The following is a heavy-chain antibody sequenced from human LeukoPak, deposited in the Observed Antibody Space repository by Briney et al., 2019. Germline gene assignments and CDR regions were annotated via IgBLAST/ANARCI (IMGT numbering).Heavy chain of an antibody. V-gene: IGHV5-10-1*01. CDR1: GYSFTTYW. CDR2: IDPSDSYT. J-gene: IGHJ5*02. D-gene: IGHD3-16*01. CDR3: ERDEGGAFDP. Sequence: GELMLFSCKGSGYSFTTYWISWVRQMPGKGLEWMGKIDPSDSYTNYSPSFQGHVTISTDNSISTAYLQWSSLKASDTAMYYCERDEGGAFDPWGQGTLVTVSS.